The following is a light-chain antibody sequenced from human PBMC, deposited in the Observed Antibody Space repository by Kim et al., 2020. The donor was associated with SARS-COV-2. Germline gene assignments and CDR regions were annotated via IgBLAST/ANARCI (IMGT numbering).Light chain of an antibody. V-gene: IGLV3-19*01. CDR1: SLRKYY. J-gene: IGLJ3*02. CDR3: SSRDSTGDHVV. Sequence: SSELTQDPAVSVALGQTVRLTCQGDSLRKYYATWYQQRPGQAPTLVLYGKYDRPSGIPDRFSGSASGNTASLTITGAQAEDEGDYYCSSRDSTGDHVVFGGGTTLTGL. CDR2: GKY.